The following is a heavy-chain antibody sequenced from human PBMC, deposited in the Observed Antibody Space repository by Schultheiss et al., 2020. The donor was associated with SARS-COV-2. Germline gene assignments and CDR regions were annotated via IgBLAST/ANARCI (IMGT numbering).Heavy chain of an antibody. Sequence: ASVKVSCKASGYTFTSYGISWVRQAPGQGLEWMGWISAYNGNTNYAQKFQGRVTMTRDTSISTAYMELSRLRSDDTAVYYCARSGRGYSYGFDYWGQGTLVTVSS. CDR1: GYTFTSYG. J-gene: IGHJ4*02. CDR3: ARSGRGYSYGFDY. D-gene: IGHD5-18*01. V-gene: IGHV1-18*01. CDR2: ISAYNGNT.